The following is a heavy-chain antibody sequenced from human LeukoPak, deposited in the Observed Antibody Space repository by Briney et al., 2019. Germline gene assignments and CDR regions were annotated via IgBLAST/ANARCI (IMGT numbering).Heavy chain of an antibody. Sequence: SETLSLTCTVSGGSISSYYWSWIRQPPGKGLEWIGYIYYRGRTNYNPSLKSRVTISVDTSKNQFSLKLSSVTAADTAVYYCARTIQYYDILTGYYGPYGMDVWGQGTTVTVSS. CDR2: IYYRGRT. V-gene: IGHV4-59*01. D-gene: IGHD3-9*01. CDR3: ARTIQYYDILTGYYGPYGMDV. CDR1: GGSISSYY. J-gene: IGHJ6*02.